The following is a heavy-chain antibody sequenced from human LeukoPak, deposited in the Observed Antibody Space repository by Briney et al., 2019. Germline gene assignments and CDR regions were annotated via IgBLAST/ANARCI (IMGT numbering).Heavy chain of an antibody. D-gene: IGHD5-12*01. CDR1: GFSISSDY. CDR3: ARGGGDGYNQYYFDY. Sequence: MSSETLSLTCTVSGFSISSDYWSWIRQPPGKGLEWIGEINHSGSTNYNPSLKSRVTISVDTSKNQFSLKLSSVTAADTAVYYCARGGGDGYNQYYFDYWGQGTLVTVSS. J-gene: IGHJ4*02. V-gene: IGHV4-34*01. CDR2: INHSGST.